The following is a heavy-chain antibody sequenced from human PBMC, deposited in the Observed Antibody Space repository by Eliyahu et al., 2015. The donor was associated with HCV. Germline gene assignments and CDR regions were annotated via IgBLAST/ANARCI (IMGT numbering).Heavy chain of an antibody. CDR1: GLTFSNYW. Sequence: GGGFVQPGGSLRLSCVASGLTFSNYWMTWVRQAPGKGLEWLANIKEDGSETYYVDHVKGRFTIARDNAKNILYLQMNGLRIEDTAVYYCTSTNVAAAGFSWGQGTLVTVSS. J-gene: IGHJ4*02. D-gene: IGHD6-13*01. CDR3: TSTNVAAAGFS. CDR2: IKEDGSET. V-gene: IGHV3-7*01.